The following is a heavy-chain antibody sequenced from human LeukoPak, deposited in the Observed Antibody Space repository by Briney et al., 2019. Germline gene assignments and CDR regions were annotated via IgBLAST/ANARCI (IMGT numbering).Heavy chain of an antibody. J-gene: IGHJ4*03. V-gene: IGHV3-48*03. Sequence: GGSLRLSCAASGFTFSSYEMNWVRQAPGKGLEWVSYISSSGSTIYYADSVKGRFTISRDNAKNSLYLQMNSLRAEDTAVYYCAREGIAAAGGYFDYWGHGTLVTVSS. CDR3: AREGIAAAGGYFDY. CDR1: GFTFSSYE. D-gene: IGHD6-13*01. CDR2: ISSSGSTI.